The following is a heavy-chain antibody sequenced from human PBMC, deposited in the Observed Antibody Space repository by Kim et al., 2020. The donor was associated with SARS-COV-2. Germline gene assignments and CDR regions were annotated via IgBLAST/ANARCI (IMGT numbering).Heavy chain of an antibody. CDR1: GGTFSSYA. CDR3: ARAGNHSYGQYYYYYYGMDV. J-gene: IGHJ6*02. CDR2: IIPIFGTA. D-gene: IGHD5-18*01. Sequence: SVKVSCKASGGTFSSYAISWVRQAPGQGLEWMGGIIPIFGTANYAQKFQGRVTITADESTSTAYMELSSLRSEDTAVYYCARAGNHSYGQYYYYYYGMDVWGQGTTVTVSS. V-gene: IGHV1-69*13.